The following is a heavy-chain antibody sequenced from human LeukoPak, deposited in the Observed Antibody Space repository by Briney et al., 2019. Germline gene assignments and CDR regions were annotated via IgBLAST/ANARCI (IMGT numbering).Heavy chain of an antibody. CDR1: GGTFSSYT. CDR2: INPSGGST. V-gene: IGHV1-46*01. D-gene: IGHD4-17*01. Sequence: ASVKVSCKASGGTFSSYTISWVRQAPGQGLEWMGVINPSGGSTNYAQKFQGRVTMTRDTSTSTVYMEISSLRSEDTAVYYCARDSTVTTFRGCVDPWGQGTLVTVSS. J-gene: IGHJ5*02. CDR3: ARDSTVTTFRGCVDP.